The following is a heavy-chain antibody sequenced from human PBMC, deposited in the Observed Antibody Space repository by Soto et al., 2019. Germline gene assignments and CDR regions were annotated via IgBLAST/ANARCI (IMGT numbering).Heavy chain of an antibody. Sequence: QITLNESGPTLVKPTQTLTLTCTFSGFSLSTSGVGVGWIRQPPGKALAWLAHIYWDDDKRYSPSLKSRLTLTTDTSKNQVVLTNTNMDPVDTATYSCAHRDLLLNYYDYWGQGTLVTVSS. CDR2: IYWDDDK. CDR1: GFSLSTSGVG. D-gene: IGHD1-26*01. CDR3: AHRDLLLNYYDY. J-gene: IGHJ4*02. V-gene: IGHV2-5*02.